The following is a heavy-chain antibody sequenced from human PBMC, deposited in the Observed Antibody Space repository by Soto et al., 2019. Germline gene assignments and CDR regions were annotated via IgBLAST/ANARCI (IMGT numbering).Heavy chain of an antibody. V-gene: IGHV1-3*01. CDR1: GGTFSSYA. CDR3: ARDGYSSSWYMNWFDP. J-gene: IGHJ5*02. Sequence: ASVKVSCKASGGTFSSYAISWVRQAPGQGLEWMGGIIAGNGNTKYSQKFQGRVTITRDTSASTAYMELSSLRSEDTAVYYCARDGYSSSWYMNWFDPWGQGTLVTVSS. D-gene: IGHD6-13*01. CDR2: IIAGNGNT.